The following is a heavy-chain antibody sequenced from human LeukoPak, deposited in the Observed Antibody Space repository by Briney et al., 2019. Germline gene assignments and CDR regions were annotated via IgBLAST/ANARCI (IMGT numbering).Heavy chain of an antibody. J-gene: IGHJ3*02. CDR2: IKQDGSEK. CDR3: ARRVRDYYGSGSYYKGYAFDI. V-gene: IGHV3-7*03. CDR1: GFTFSSYW. Sequence: QTGGSLRLSCAASGFTFSSYWMSWVRQAPGKGLEWVANIKQDGSEKYYVDSVKGRFTISRDNAKNSLYLQMNSLRAEDTAVYYCARRVRDYYGSGSYYKGYAFDIWGQGTMVTVSS. D-gene: IGHD3-10*01.